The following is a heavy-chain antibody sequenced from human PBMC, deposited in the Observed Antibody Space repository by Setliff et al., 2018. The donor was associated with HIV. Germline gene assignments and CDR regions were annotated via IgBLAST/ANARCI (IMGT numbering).Heavy chain of an antibody. D-gene: IGHD3-10*01. CDR3: ARDSVVRGVMVGMDV. CDR2: IYYSGST. CDR1: GGSISSYY. J-gene: IGHJ6*03. V-gene: IGHV4-59*01. Sequence: SETLSLTCTVSGGSISSYYWSWIRQPPGKGLEWIGYIYYSGSTNYNPSLKSRVTISVDTSKNQFSLKLSSVTAADTAAYYCARDSVVRGVMVGMDVWGKGTTVTVSS.